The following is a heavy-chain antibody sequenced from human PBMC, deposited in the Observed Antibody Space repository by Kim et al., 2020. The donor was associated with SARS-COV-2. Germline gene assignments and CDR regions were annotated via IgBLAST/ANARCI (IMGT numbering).Heavy chain of an antibody. CDR3: VKESLYGSNTSCYSAAF. J-gene: IGHJ3*01. D-gene: IGHD2-2*01. CDR2: ISYDGSNK. V-gene: IGHV3-30*18. Sequence: GGSLRLSCAASGFTFSSYGMHWVRQAPGKGLEWVAVISYDGSNKYYADSVKGRFTISRDNSKNTLYLQMNSLRAEDTAVYNCVKESLYGSNTSCYSAAF. CDR1: GFTFSSYG.